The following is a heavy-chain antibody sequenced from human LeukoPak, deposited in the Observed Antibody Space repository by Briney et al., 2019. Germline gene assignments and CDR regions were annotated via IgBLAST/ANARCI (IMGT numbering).Heavy chain of an antibody. Sequence: ASVTVSCKVSGYTLTELSRHWVRQAPGKGLEWMGGFYPEDGETIYAQKFQGRVTMTEDTSTDTAYMELSSLRSEDTAVYYCATARMVRGEDGMDVWGKGTTVTVSS. CDR3: ATARMVRGEDGMDV. D-gene: IGHD3-10*01. J-gene: IGHJ6*04. V-gene: IGHV1-24*01. CDR2: FYPEDGET. CDR1: GYTLTELS.